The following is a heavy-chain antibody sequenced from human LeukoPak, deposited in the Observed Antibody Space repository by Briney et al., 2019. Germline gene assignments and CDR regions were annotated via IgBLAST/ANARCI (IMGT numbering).Heavy chain of an antibody. V-gene: IGHV1-69*05. Sequence: GASVKVSCKASGGTFSSYAISWVRQAPGQGLEWMGGIIPIFGTANYAQKFQGRVTITTDESTSTAYMELSSLRAEDTAVYYCAKADYDYVWGSYRPFRYWGQGTLVTVSS. CDR3: AKADYDYVWGSYRPFRY. CDR2: IIPIFGTA. D-gene: IGHD3-16*02. J-gene: IGHJ4*02. CDR1: GGTFSSYA.